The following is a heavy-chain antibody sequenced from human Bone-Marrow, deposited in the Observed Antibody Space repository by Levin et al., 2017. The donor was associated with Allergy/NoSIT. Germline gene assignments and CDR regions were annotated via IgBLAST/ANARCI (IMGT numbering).Heavy chain of an antibody. D-gene: IGHD4-23*01. CDR2: ISSGSTHL. V-gene: IGHV3-21*01. J-gene: IGHJ6*02. CDR1: GFTFRSYT. Sequence: TGGSLRLSCAASGFTFRSYTLNWVRQAPGKGLEWVSTISSGSTHLNYADSVKGRFTVSRDDAKNSLYLHMNSLRADDTAVYYCARGGVTLRPYYDYGLDVWGQGTTVTVSS. CDR3: ARGGVTLRPYYDYGLDV.